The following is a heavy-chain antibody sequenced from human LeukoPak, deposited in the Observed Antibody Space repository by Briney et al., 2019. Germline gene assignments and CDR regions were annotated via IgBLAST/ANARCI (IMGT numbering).Heavy chain of an antibody. CDR2: IRYDGSAK. CDR1: VFTFSRYG. CDR3: AKVDFDY. Sequence: GGSLRLSRAASVFTFSRYGMHWVRQAPGKGLEWVAFIRYDGSAKYYAESVKGRFTISRDKSKNTVYMEMNSLRAADTAVYYCAKVDFDYWGQGTLVTVCS. J-gene: IGHJ4*02. V-gene: IGHV3-30*02.